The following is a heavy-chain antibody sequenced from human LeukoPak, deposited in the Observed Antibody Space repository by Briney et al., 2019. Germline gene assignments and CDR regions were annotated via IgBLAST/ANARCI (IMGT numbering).Heavy chain of an antibody. CDR3: ARRAAMSPYYYYYGLDV. V-gene: IGHV4-34*01. CDR2: INHSGVT. J-gene: IGHJ6*02. Sequence: SETLSLTCDVYGGSLSDYYWTWIRHSPGKGPEWIGEINHSGVTDYDPSLKSRVTISVDTSKNQFSLNLSSVTAADAAVYYCARRAAMSPYYYYYGLDVWGQGTAVTVSS. D-gene: IGHD5-18*01. CDR1: GGSLSDYY.